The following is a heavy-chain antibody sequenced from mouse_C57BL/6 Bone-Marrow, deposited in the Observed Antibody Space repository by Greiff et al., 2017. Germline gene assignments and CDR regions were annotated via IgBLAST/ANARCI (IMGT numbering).Heavy chain of an antibody. CDR2: IDPEDGET. J-gene: IGHJ1*03. V-gene: IGHV14-2*01. Sequence: FNIKDYYMHWVKQRTEQGLEWIGRIDPEDGETKYAPKFQGKATITADTSSNTAYLQLSSLTSEDTAVYYCARRGVVATRYFDVWGTGTTVTVSS. CDR1: FNIKDYY. D-gene: IGHD1-1*01. CDR3: ARRGVVATRYFDV.